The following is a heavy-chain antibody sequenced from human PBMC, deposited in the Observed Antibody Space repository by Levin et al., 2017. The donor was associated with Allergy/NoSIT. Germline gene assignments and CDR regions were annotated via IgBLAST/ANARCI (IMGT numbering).Heavy chain of an antibody. Sequence: AGGSLRLSCAASGFTFSSYAMHWVRQAPGKGLEWVAVISYDGSNKYYADSVKGRFTISRDNSKNTLYLQMNSLRTEDTAVYYCASGIYGDYGLIPLDDFWGQGTLVTVSS. D-gene: IGHD4-17*01. CDR2: ISYDGSNK. J-gene: IGHJ4*02. V-gene: IGHV3-30-3*01. CDR1: GFTFSSYA. CDR3: ASGIYGDYGLIPLDDF.